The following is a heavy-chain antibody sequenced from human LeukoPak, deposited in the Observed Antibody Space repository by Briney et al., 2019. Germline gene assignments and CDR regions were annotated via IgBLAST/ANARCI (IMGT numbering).Heavy chain of an antibody. CDR1: GFTFSSYE. J-gene: IGHJ3*02. CDR3: ARELGVDEYAFDI. D-gene: IGHD2-2*01. V-gene: IGHV3-48*03. Sequence: PGGSLRLSCAASGFTFSSYEMNWVRQAPGKGLEWVSYISSSGSTIYYADSVKGRFTISRDNAKNSLYLQMNSLRAEDTAVYYCARELGVDEYAFDIWGQGTMVTVSS. CDR2: ISSSGSTI.